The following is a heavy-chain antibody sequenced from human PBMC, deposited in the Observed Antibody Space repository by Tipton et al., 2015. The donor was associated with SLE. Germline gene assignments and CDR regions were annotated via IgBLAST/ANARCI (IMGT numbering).Heavy chain of an antibody. V-gene: IGHV4-39*01. CDR3: ARHRVAVAAHWGFDY. D-gene: IGHD6-19*01. CDR2: IYYSGST. CDR1: GGSISSSSYY. Sequence: TLSLTCTVSGGSISSSSYYWGWIRQPPGKGLEWIGSIYYSGSTNYNPSLKSRVTISVDTSKNQFSLKLSSVTAADTAVYYCARHRVAVAAHWGFDYWGQGTLVTVSS. J-gene: IGHJ4*02.